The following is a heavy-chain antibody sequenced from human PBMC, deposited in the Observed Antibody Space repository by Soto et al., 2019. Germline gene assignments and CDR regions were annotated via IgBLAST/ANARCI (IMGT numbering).Heavy chain of an antibody. Sequence: PSETLSLTCTVSSGSVSSASYYWSWIRQPPGKGLEWIGYIYYSGSTNYNPSLKSRVTISVDTSKNQFSLKLSSVTAADTAVYYCARDRGYGGNSEGYYYYGMDVWGQGTTVTVSS. CDR2: IYYSGST. V-gene: IGHV4-61*01. D-gene: IGHD5-12*01. J-gene: IGHJ6*02. CDR3: ARDRGYGGNSEGYYYYGMDV. CDR1: SGSVSSASYY.